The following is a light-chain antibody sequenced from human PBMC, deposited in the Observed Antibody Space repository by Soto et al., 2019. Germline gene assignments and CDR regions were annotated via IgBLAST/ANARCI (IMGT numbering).Light chain of an antibody. J-gene: IGKJ3*01. V-gene: IGKV3-15*01. Sequence: EIVMTQSPATLYVSPGERAILSCRASQSVSTNLAWYQQKPGQAPRLLIFGASSRAPGIPVRFSGSGSGRQFTLTISGLQSEDFAVYYCQQYGSSLFTFGPGTKVDFK. CDR1: QSVSTN. CDR3: QQYGSSLFT. CDR2: GAS.